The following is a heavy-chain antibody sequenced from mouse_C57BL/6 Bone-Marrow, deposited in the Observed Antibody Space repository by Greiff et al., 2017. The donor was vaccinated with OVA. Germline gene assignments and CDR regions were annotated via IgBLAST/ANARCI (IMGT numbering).Heavy chain of an antibody. CDR1: GYTFTNYW. J-gene: IGHJ4*01. Sequence: QVQLQQSGAELVRPGTSVKMSCKASGYTFTNYWIGWAKQRPGHGLEWIGDIYPGGGYTNYNEKFKGKATLTADKSSSTAYMQFSSLTSEDSAIYYCARLDGYSAMDYWGQGISVTVSS. CDR3: ARLDGYSAMDY. D-gene: IGHD2-3*01. CDR2: IYPGGGYT. V-gene: IGHV1-63*01.